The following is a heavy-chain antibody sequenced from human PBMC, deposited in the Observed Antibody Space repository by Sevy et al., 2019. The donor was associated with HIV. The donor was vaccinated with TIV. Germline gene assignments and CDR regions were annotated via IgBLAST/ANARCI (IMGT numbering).Heavy chain of an antibody. CDR3: ASAVPRDLWSAYSPGYFDY. V-gene: IGHV3-23*01. J-gene: IGHJ4*02. CDR1: GFRFDYYA. CDR2: ISSNGLST. Sequence: GGCLRLSCAVSGFRFDYYAMTWVRQAPGKGLEWFSTISSNGLSTYYTDSVKGRFTIFRDNFKNTLYLQMNSLRVEDTAVYFCASAVPRDLWSAYSPGYFDYWGQGSLVTVSS. D-gene: IGHD3-3*01.